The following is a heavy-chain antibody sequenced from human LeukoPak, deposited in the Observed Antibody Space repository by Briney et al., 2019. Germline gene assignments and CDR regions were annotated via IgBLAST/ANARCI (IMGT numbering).Heavy chain of an antibody. CDR3: ARGTIAAGDPNWFDP. V-gene: IGHV1-69*13. CDR1: GGTFSTYT. J-gene: IGHJ5*02. CDR2: IIPFFGTA. D-gene: IGHD6-13*01. Sequence: ASVKVSCKASGGTFSTYTISWVRQAPGQGLEWMGGIIPFFGTANYAQKFQGRVTITADESTSTAYMELSSLRSEDTAVYYCARGTIAAGDPNWFDPWGQGTLVTVSS.